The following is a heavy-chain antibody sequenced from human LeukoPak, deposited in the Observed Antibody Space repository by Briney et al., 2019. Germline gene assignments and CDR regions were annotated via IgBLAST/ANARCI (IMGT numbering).Heavy chain of an antibody. CDR2: IYYSGST. CDR1: GGSISSYY. D-gene: IGHD3-10*01. Sequence: PSETLSLTCTVSGGSISSYYWSWIRQPPGKGLEWIGYIYYSGSTNYNPSLKSRVTISVDTSKNQFSLKLSSVTAADTAVYFCARAETFYYGSGSSNWFDPWGQGTLVTVSS. V-gene: IGHV4-59*08. J-gene: IGHJ5*02. CDR3: ARAETFYYGSGSSNWFDP.